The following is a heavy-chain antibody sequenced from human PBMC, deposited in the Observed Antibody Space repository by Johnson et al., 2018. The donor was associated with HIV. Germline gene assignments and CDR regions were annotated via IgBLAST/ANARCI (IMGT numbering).Heavy chain of an antibody. Sequence: VQLVESGGGVVQPGRSLRLSCAASGFTFSDHYMDWVRQAPGKGLEWVGRIRNKANGYTTEYAASVKGRFTISRDDSKNSLYLQMNSLRAEDTAVYYCARGPTSFAAFDIWGQGTMVTVSS. V-gene: IGHV3-72*01. CDR1: GFTFSDHY. J-gene: IGHJ3*02. CDR3: ARGPTSFAAFDI. CDR2: IRNKANGYTT. D-gene: IGHD3-10*01.